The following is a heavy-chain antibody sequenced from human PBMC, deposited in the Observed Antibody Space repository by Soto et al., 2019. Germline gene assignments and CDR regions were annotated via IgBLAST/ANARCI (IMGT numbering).Heavy chain of an antibody. D-gene: IGHD3-10*01. J-gene: IGHJ4*02. Sequence: PGGSLRLSCAASGFTFSSYAMHWVRQAPGKGLEWVAVISYDGSNKYYADSVKGRFTISRDNSKNTLYLQMNSLRAEDTAVYYCARASYGSGSYYYFYYWGQGTLVTVSS. CDR3: ARASYGSGSYYYFYY. CDR2: ISYDGSNK. V-gene: IGHV3-30-3*01. CDR1: GFTFSSYA.